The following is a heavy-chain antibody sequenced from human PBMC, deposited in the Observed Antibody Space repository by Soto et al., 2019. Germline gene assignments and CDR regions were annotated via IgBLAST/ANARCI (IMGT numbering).Heavy chain of an antibody. D-gene: IGHD5-18*01. Sequence: QVQLVESGGGVVQPGRSLRLSCTASGFTFRNYAMHWVRQAPGKGLEWVAVIWYDGSNKYLVDSVKGRFIVSRDDSRSTMDLQMNTLRVEDTAVYYCARVGRTGYSYGQFDYWGQGTQVTVS. CDR2: IWYDGSNK. CDR1: GFTFRNYA. V-gene: IGHV3-33*01. CDR3: ARVGRTGYSYGQFDY. J-gene: IGHJ4*02.